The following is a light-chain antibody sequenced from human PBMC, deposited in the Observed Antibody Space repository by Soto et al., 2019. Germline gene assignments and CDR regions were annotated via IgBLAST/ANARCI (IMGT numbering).Light chain of an antibody. J-gene: IGKJ1*01. Sequence: DIQMTRSHSTLSASVGDRVTITSRALQSISGWLAWYQQKPGKAPKLLIYDASSLESGVPSRFSGSGSGTEFTLTISSLQPDDFATYYCQQYNSYPLTFGQGTKVEIK. CDR2: DAS. V-gene: IGKV1-5*01. CDR3: QQYNSYPLT. CDR1: QSISGW.